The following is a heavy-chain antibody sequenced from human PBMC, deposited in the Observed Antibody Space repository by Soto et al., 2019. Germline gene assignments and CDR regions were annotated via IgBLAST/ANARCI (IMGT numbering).Heavy chain of an antibody. CDR2: ISGSGGST. CDR3: AKQNGYGGNTELEY. J-gene: IGHJ4*02. Sequence: PGGSLRLSCAASGFTFSSYAMSWVRQAPGKGLEWVSAISGSGGSTSYADSVKGRFTISRDNSKNTLYLQMNSLRAEDTAVYYCAKQNGYGGNTELEYWGQGTLVTVSS. CDR1: GFTFSSYA. D-gene: IGHD2-15*01. V-gene: IGHV3-23*01.